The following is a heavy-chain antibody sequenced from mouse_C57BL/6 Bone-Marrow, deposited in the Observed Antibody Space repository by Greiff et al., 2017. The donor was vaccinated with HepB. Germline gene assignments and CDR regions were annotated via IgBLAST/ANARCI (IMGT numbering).Heavy chain of an antibody. Sequence: EVKLVESGGGLVQPGGSLKLSCAASGFTFSDYYMYWVRQTPEKRLEWVAYISNGGGSTYYPDTVKGRFTISRDNAKYTLYLQMSRLKSEDTAMYYCARRGVYYGNYVGYWGQGTTLTVSA. CDR3: ARRGVYYGNYVGY. V-gene: IGHV5-12*01. D-gene: IGHD2-1*01. CDR1: GFTFSDYY. J-gene: IGHJ2*01. CDR2: ISNGGGST.